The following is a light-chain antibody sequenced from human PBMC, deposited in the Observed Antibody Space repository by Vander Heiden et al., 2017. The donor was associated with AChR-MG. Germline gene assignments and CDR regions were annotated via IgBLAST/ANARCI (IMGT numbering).Light chain of an antibody. CDR2: GNS. V-gene: IGLV1-40*01. CDR3: QSYDSSLSGWV. J-gene: IGLJ3*02. Sequence: QPVLTQPPSASRAPGQRVTISCTGSSSNIGAGYDVHWYQQLPGTAPKLLIYGNSNRPSGVPDRFSGSKSGTSASLAITGLQAEDEADYYCQSYDSSLSGWVFGGGTKLTVL. CDR1: SSNIGAGYD.